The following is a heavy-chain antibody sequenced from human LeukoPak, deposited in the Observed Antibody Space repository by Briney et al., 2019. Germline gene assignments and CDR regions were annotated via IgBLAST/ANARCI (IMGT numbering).Heavy chain of an antibody. D-gene: IGHD2/OR15-2a*01. CDR3: VSFYETY. CDR2: INSDGSWT. Sequence: GGSLRLSCAASGNYWMHWVRQVPGKGLVWVSHINSDGSWTSYADSVKGRFSISKDNAKNTVYLQMNSLRAEDTAVYYCVSFYETYWGRGTLVTVSS. J-gene: IGHJ4*02. V-gene: IGHV3-74*01. CDR1: GNYW.